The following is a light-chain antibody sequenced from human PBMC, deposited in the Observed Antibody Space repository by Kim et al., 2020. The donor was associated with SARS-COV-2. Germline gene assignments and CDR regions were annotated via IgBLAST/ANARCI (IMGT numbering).Light chain of an antibody. J-gene: IGLJ1*01. CDR3: QAWDSSTEV. V-gene: IGLV3-1*01. Sequence: SYELTQPPSVSVSPGQTASITCSGDTLGDKYACWYQQKPGQSPVLVIYQDSKRPSGIPERCSGSNSGNTATLTIIGTQAMDEADYYCQAWDSSTEVFGAGTKVTVL. CDR2: QDS. CDR1: TLGDKY.